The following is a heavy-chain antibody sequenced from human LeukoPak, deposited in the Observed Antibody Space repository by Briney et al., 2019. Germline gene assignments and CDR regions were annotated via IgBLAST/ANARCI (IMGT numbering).Heavy chain of an antibody. V-gene: IGHV3-33*01. D-gene: IGHD1-26*01. CDR2: IWYDGSNK. CDR1: GFTFSSYG. J-gene: IGHJ4*02. CDR3: ARDSYSGSYYYFDY. Sequence: GRSLRLSCAASGFTFSSYGMHWVRQAPGKGLEWVAVIWYDGSNKYYADSVKGRFTISRDNSKNTLHLQMNSLRAEDTAVYYCARDSYSGSYYYFDYWGQGTLVTVSS.